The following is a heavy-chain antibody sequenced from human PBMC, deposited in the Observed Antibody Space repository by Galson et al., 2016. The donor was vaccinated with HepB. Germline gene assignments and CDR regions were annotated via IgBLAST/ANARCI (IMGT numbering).Heavy chain of an antibody. D-gene: IGHD3-22*01. CDR3: ARNYYDSGGFSFLMNI. J-gene: IGHJ6*02. V-gene: IGHV4-59*01. CDR2: ISHDGST. CDR1: GDSLSGFY. Sequence: SETLSLTCTVSGDSLSGFYWSWVRQPPGKGLEWIGFISHDGSTNYNPSLKSRLTISLDTSNNQFSLRLRSVTAADSAVYYCARNYYDSGGFSFLMNIWGPGTTVIVSS.